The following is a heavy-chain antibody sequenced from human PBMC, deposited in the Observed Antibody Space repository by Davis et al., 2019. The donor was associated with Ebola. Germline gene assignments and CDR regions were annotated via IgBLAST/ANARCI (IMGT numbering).Heavy chain of an antibody. V-gene: IGHV3-23*01. CDR2: ISGSGGST. CDR1: GFTFSGSA. CDR3: AGNYDILTGTPFDY. D-gene: IGHD3-9*01. Sequence: GESLKISCAASGFTFSGSAMHWVRQAPGKGLEWVSVISGSGGSTYYADSVKGRFTISRDNSKNTLYLQMNSLRAEDTAVYYCAGNYDILTGTPFDYWGQGTLVTVSS. J-gene: IGHJ4*02.